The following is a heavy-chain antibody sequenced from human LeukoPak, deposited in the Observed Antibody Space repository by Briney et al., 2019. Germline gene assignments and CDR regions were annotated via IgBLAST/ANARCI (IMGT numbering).Heavy chain of an antibody. CDR3: ARVGYCSGGSCHNFDY. CDR1: GFTFSSYG. D-gene: IGHD2-15*01. J-gene: IGHJ4*02. V-gene: IGHV4-39*07. CDR2: IYYSGST. Sequence: GSLRLSCAASGFTFSSYGMSWVRQAPGKGLEWIGSIYYSGSTYYNPSLKSRVTISVDTSKNQFSLKLSSVTAADTAVYYCARVGYCSGGSCHNFDYWGQGTLVTVSS.